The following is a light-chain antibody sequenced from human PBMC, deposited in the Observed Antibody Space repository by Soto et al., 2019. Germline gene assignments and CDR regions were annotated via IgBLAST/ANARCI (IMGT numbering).Light chain of an antibody. V-gene: IGLV2-14*01. CDR3: SSYTSTSTPLV. CDR2: EVS. J-gene: IGLJ1*01. CDR1: SSDVGGYNY. Sequence: QSVLTQPASVSGSPGQSITISCTGTSSDVGGYNYVSRYQQHPGKAPKLMVYEVSNRPSGVSNRFSGAKSGNTASLTISGLQAEDEADYYCSSYTSTSTPLVFGTGTKVTVL.